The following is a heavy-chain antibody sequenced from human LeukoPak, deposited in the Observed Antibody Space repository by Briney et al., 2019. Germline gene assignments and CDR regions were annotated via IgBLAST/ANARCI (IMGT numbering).Heavy chain of an antibody. CDR1: GFIFGDYY. CDR2: ISSTGNDK. D-gene: IGHD6-19*01. V-gene: IGHV3-11*01. J-gene: IGHJ4*02. Sequence: GGSLRLSCAASGFIFGDYYVSWIRQAPGKGLEWISYISSTGNDKKYADSVKGRFTISKDHAKKSVHLEMNSLRDEDAAIYYCAREAVGGRYFDYWGQGTLVAV. CDR3: AREAVGGRYFDY.